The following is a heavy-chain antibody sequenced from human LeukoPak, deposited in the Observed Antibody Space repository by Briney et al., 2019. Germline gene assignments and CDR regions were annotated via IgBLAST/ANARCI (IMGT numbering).Heavy chain of an antibody. Sequence: GGSLRLSCAASGFTFSSYSMNWVRQAPGKGLEWVSYISSGSSTIYYADSVKGRFTISRDSAKNSLYLQMDSLRAEDTAVYYCARASTSYYDFWSPIGGSNWFDPWGQGTLVTVSS. V-gene: IGHV3-48*04. J-gene: IGHJ5*02. D-gene: IGHD3-3*01. CDR1: GFTFSSYS. CDR3: ARASTSYYDFWSPIGGSNWFDP. CDR2: ISSGSSTI.